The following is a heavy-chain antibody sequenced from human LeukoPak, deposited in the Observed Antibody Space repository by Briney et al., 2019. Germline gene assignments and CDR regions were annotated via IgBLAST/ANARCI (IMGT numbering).Heavy chain of an antibody. CDR1: GFTFSSYS. J-gene: IGHJ4*02. D-gene: IGHD3-10*01. V-gene: IGHV3-21*01. CDR3: ARSLTPLPTWFGELSY. CDR2: ISSSSSYI. Sequence: GGSLRLSCAASGFTFSSYSMNWVRQAPGKGLEWVSSISSSSSYIYYADSVKGRFTISRDNAKNSLYLQMNSLRAEDTAVYYCARSLTPLPTWFGELSYSGQGTLVTVSS.